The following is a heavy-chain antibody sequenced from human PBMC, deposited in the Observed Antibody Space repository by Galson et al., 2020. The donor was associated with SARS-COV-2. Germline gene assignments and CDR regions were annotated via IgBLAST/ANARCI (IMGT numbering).Heavy chain of an antibody. CDR1: GFPFSSYA. CDR2: MSSSGVDT. J-gene: IGHJ4*02. D-gene: IGHD3-22*01. CDR3: VKEEHTSGYYYIFDY. V-gene: IGHV3-23*01. Sequence: GEALKIFCAASGFPFSSYAMSWVRQTPGKGLEWVSRMSSSGVDTSYADSVKGRFTISRDNAKNTLYLQMNSLRAEDTAVYYCVKEEHTSGYYYIFDYWGKGTLVTVSS.